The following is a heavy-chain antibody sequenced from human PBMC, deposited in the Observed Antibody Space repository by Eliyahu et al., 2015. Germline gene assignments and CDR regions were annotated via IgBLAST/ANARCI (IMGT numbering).Heavy chain of an antibody. CDR2: INSNGGTT. D-gene: IGHD6-19*01. CDR1: GFXFSNYA. Sequence: EVQLVESGGNLVQPGGSLRLSCSASGFXFSNYAMQWVRQAPGKGLEYVSAINSNGGTTYYADSVKGRFTVSRDNSKNTLYLQMNSLRIDDTAVYYCVKASYGWYLGDYWGQGTLVTVSS. J-gene: IGHJ4*02. CDR3: VKASYGWYLGDY. V-gene: IGHV3-64D*06.